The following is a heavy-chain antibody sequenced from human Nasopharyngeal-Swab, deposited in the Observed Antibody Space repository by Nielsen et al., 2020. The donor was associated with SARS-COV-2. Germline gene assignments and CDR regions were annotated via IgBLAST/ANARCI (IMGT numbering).Heavy chain of an antibody. CDR1: GFTFRDHA. D-gene: IGHD6-25*01. CDR3: ASWAGSSRDYYGPLDY. V-gene: IGHV3-23*01. J-gene: IGHJ4*02. Sequence: GESPKISCAASGFTFRDHAMTWVRPAPGKGLEWVSTISGSGNTHYADSVKGRFTIPRDNYKNTVFLQMNSLSAEDRAIYSCASWAGSSRDYYGPLDYWGQGNLVTVSS. CDR2: ISGSGNT.